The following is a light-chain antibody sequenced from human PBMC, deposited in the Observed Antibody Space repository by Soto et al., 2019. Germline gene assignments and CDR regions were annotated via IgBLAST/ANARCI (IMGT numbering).Light chain of an antibody. J-gene: IGLJ1*01. CDR1: SSDVGGYNY. CDR2: GVS. CDR3: SSYTTSNTRQIV. Sequence: QSVQTQPASVSGSPGQSITISCTGTSSDVGGYNYVSWYQHHPGKAPKLMIFGVSNRPSGVSNRFSGSKSGNTASLTISGLQPEDEADYYCSSYTTSNTRQIVFGTGTKVTVL. V-gene: IGLV2-14*03.